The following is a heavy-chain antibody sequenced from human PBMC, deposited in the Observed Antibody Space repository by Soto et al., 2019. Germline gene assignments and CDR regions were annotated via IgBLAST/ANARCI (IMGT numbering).Heavy chain of an antibody. CDR1: GGSVSSGGYY. D-gene: IGHD6-19*01. CDR2: IYYSGST. V-gene: IGHV4-61*08. CDR3: ARGKPGVAALDFDY. J-gene: IGHJ4*02. Sequence: KTSETLSLTCTVSGGSVSSGGYYWSWIRQPPGKGLEWIGYIYYSGSTNYNPSLKSRVTISVDTSKNQFSLKLSSVTAADTAVYYCARGKPGVAALDFDYWGQGTLVTVSS.